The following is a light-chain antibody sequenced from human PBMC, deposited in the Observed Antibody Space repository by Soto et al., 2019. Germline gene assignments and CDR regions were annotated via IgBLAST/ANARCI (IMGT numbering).Light chain of an antibody. Sequence: EIMLTQSPGTLSLSPGDRATLSCRASRSVNSRYLAWYQQKPGQAPRLLIYGTSTRPTGIPDRFSGSGSGTDFTLTISRLEPEDFAVYHCHQYGYSPNTFGQGTNLQFK. CDR2: GTS. CDR3: HQYGYSPNT. V-gene: IGKV3-20*01. J-gene: IGKJ2*01. CDR1: RSVNSRY.